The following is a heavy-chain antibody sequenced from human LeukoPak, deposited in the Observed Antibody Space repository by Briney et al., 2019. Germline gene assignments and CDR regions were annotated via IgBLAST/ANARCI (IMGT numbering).Heavy chain of an antibody. V-gene: IGHV4-30-2*01. J-gene: IGHJ4*02. CDR3: ARGLGVNNYYDSSGYYYFDY. CDR2: IYHSGST. Sequence: PSETLSLTCAVSGGSISSGGYSWSWIRQPPGKGLEWIGHIYHSGSTYYSPSLKSRVTISVDRSKNQFSLKLSSVTAADTAVYYCARGLGVNNYYDSSGYYYFDYWGQGTLVTVSS. D-gene: IGHD3-22*01. CDR1: GGSISSGGYS.